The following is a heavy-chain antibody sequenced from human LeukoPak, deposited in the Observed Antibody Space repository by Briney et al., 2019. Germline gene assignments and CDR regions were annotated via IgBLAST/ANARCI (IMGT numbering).Heavy chain of an antibody. J-gene: IGHJ4*02. CDR2: ISDSGGST. Sequence: PSESLRLSCAASGFSFSSYSLSWVRQAPGKGLEWVSAISDSGGSTYYAYSVKGRFTISRDNATNTMYLQMNSVRAADTAVYYCAKGLGYGWGSFVGGGIDYWGQGTMVTVSS. D-gene: IGHD3-10*01. CDR3: AKGLGYGWGSFVGGGIDY. CDR1: GFSFSSYS. V-gene: IGHV3-23*01.